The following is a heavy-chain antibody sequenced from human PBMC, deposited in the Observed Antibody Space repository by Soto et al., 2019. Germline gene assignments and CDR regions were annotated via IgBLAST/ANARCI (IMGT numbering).Heavy chain of an antibody. CDR1: GFTVSSNY. CDR3: ARDLYGVAWYYFDY. D-gene: IGHD4-17*01. J-gene: IGHJ4*02. V-gene: IGHV3-66*01. CDR2: IYSGGST. Sequence: GGSLRLSCAASGFTVSSNYMSWVRQAPGKGLEWVSVIYSGGSTYYADSVKGRFTISRDNSKNTLYLQMNSLRAEDTAVYYCARDLYGVAWYYFDYWGQGTLVTVSS.